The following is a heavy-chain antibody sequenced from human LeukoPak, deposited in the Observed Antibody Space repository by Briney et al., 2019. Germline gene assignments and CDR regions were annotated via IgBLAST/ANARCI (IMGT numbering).Heavy chain of an antibody. CDR2: LFNSGST. CDR3: ARNNSMVRGALDY. J-gene: IGHJ4*01. V-gene: IGHV4-39*01. CDR1: GGSMSSSSYYYY. D-gene: IGHD3-10*01. Sequence: PSETLSLTCSVSGGSMSSSSYYYYWGWIRRPPGKGREWIGSLFNSGSTYYNPSLKSRLTMAVDTSKNQFSMRLTSVTAADTAVYYCARNNSMVRGALDYWGQGILVTVSS.